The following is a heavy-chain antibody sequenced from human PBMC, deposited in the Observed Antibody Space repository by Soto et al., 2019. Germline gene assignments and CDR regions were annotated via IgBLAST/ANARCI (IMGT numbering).Heavy chain of an antibody. CDR1: GFTFTIYA. D-gene: IGHD1-26*01. CDR2: ITGTGGTT. J-gene: IGHJ5*02. CDR3: ARVIWRIAPVGNDL. Sequence: EVQLLESGGGFVQPGGSLRLSCAASGFTFTIYAMSWVRQTPGRGLEWVSSITGTGGTTNYGDSVKGRFTISRDNSKSTLYLQMDSLRAEDTAVYYCARVIWRIAPVGNDLRGQGTLVSVS. V-gene: IGHV3-23*01.